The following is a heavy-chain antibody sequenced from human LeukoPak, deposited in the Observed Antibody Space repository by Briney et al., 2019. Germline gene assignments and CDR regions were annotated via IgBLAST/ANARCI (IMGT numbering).Heavy chain of an antibody. D-gene: IGHD3-10*01. V-gene: IGHV3-30*04. CDR3: ARGDDMGVRGVIAFDS. CDR1: GFTFSSHA. J-gene: IGHJ4*02. CDR2: ISYDGGNK. Sequence: GGSLRLSCAASGFTFSSHAMHWVRQAPGKGLEWVAVISYDGGNKNYADSVKGRFTISRDNSKNTLYLQMNSLRVEDTAVYFCARGDDMGVRGVIAFDSWGQGTLVTVSS.